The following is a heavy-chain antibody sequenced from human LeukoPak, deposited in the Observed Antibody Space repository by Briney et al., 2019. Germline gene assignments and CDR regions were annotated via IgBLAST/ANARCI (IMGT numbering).Heavy chain of an antibody. D-gene: IGHD2-15*01. V-gene: IGHV3-30*03. CDR2: ISYDGSNK. Sequence: GRSLRLSCAASGFTFSSYGMHWVRQAPGKGLEWVAVISYDGSNKYYADSVKGRFTISRDNSKNTLYLQMNSLRAEDTAVYYCATDPVGYRNANGCYSVDYWGQGTLVTVSS. J-gene: IGHJ4*02. CDR3: ATDPVGYRNANGCYSVDY. CDR1: GFTFSSYG.